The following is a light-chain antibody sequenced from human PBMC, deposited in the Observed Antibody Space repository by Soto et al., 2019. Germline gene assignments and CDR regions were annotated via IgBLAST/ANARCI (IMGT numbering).Light chain of an antibody. V-gene: IGKV1-39*01. CDR3: QQYITTPT. CDR1: QSINIY. CDR2: TAS. J-gene: IGKJ1*01. Sequence: DIQMTQSPSPLSASIGDRVTITCRARQSINIYLNWYQHKPGKAPKLLIYTASTLQSGVPSRFSGSGSGTDFILTISSLQPEDFATYYCQQYITTPTFGQGTRVEIK.